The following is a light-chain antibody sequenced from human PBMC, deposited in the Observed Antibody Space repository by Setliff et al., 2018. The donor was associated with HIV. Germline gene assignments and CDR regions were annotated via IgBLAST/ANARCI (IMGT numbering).Light chain of an antibody. CDR2: EVN. CDR1: SNDLGSYNL. Sequence: QSALAQPASVSGSPGQSITISCTGTSNDLGSYNLVSWYQQHPGKAPRLIIYEVNKRPPGVSNRFSGSKSGNTASLTISGLQVEDESDYYCCSYAHSSTYVFGTGTKVTVL. CDR3: CSYAHSSTYV. J-gene: IGLJ1*01. V-gene: IGLV2-23*02.